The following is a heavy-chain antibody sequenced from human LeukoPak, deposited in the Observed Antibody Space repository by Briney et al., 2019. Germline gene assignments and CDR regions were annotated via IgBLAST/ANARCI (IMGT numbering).Heavy chain of an antibody. D-gene: IGHD4-23*01. CDR1: GFTFSSYW. Sequence: GGSLRLSCAASGFTFSSYWMSWVRQAPGKGLEWVANIKQDGSEKYYVDSVKGRFTISRDNAKNSLYLQMNSLRAEGTAVYYCARKKNSAYWYFDLWGRGTLVAVSS. CDR2: IKQDGSEK. J-gene: IGHJ2*01. CDR3: ARKKNSAYWYFDL. V-gene: IGHV3-7*01.